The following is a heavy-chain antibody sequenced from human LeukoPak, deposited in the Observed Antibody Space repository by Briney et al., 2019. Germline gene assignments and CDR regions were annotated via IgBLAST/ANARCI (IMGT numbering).Heavy chain of an antibody. Sequence: GGSLRLSCAASGFTFSSYWMSWVRQAPGKGLEWVANIKQDGSEEYYVDSVKGRFTISRDNAKNSLYLQMNSLRAEDTAVYYCARVGDYDFWSGYYHYFDYWGQGTLVTVSS. CDR1: GFTFSSYW. CDR2: IKQDGSEE. V-gene: IGHV3-7*03. J-gene: IGHJ4*02. D-gene: IGHD3-3*01. CDR3: ARVGDYDFWSGYYHYFDY.